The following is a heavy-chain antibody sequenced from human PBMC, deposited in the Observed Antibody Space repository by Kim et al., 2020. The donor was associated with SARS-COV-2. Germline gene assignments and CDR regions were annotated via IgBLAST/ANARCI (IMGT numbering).Heavy chain of an antibody. Sequence: SETLSLTCAVYGGSFSGYYWSWIRQPPGKGLEWIGEINHSGSTNYNPSLKSRVTISVDTSKNQFSLKLSSVTAADTAVYYCARVRGYYYDSSGYYYGYYFDYWGQGTLVTVSS. D-gene: IGHD3-22*01. CDR1: GGSFSGYY. V-gene: IGHV4-34*01. CDR3: ARVRGYYYDSSGYYYGYYFDY. J-gene: IGHJ4*02. CDR2: INHSGST.